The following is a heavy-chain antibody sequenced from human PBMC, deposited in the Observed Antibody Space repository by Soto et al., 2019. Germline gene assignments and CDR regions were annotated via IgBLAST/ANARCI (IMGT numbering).Heavy chain of an antibody. CDR1: GGTFTSYI. CDR3: AKSLVFVDHPYMHG. Sequence: QVQLVQSGAAVKKPGSSVKVSCEASGGTFTSYIFTWVRQSPGQGLEWMGRSIPIQGTADYALKFQDRVTMTADKSTNTAYMELRSLRPDDTAVYYCAKSLVFVDHPYMHGWGKGTTVTVSS. J-gene: IGHJ6*03. CDR2: SIPIQGTA. V-gene: IGHV1-69*08. D-gene: IGHD2-21*01.